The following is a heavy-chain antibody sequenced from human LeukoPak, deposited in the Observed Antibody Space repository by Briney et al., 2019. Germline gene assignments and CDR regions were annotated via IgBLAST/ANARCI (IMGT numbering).Heavy chain of an antibody. V-gene: IGHV4-38-2*01. D-gene: IGHD1-26*01. J-gene: IGHJ4*02. CDR1: AYSISRGYY. CDR3: ARYSGSYFLFDY. CDR2: IYYSGST. Sequence: SETLSLTCAVSAYSISRGYYWGWIRQPPGKGLEWIGSIYYSGSTYYNPSLKSRVTISVDTSKNQFSLKLSSVTAADTAVYYCARYSGSYFLFDYWGQGTLVTVSS.